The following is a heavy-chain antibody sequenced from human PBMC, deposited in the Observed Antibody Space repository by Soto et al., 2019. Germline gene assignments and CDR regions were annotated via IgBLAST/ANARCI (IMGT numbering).Heavy chain of an antibody. V-gene: IGHV3-23*01. CDR2: ISGSGGST. Sequence: PGGSVRLSCAASGFTFSSYAMSWVRQAPGKGLEWVSAISGSGGSTYYADSVKGRFTISRDNSKNTLYLQMNSLRAEDTAVYYCASYCSSTSCYIRPLDYWGQGTLVTVSS. D-gene: IGHD2-2*02. CDR3: ASYCSSTSCYIRPLDY. CDR1: GFTFSSYA. J-gene: IGHJ4*02.